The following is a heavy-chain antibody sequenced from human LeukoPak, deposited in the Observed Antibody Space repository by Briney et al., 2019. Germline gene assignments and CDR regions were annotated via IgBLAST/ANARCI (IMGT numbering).Heavy chain of an antibody. Sequence: GGSLRLSCVTSGFTFSNHAMRWVRQAPGKGLEWVAVISYDGSNKYYADSVKGRFTLSRDNSKDTLYLQMDSLRAEDTAVYSCARGYCSSTACPPCDYWGQGTLVTVSS. CDR2: ISYDGSNK. CDR1: GFTFSNHA. V-gene: IGHV3-30*04. J-gene: IGHJ4*02. D-gene: IGHD2-2*01. CDR3: ARGYCSSTACPPCDY.